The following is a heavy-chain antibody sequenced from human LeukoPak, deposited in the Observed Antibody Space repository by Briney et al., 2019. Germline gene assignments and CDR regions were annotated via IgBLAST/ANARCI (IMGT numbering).Heavy chain of an antibody. CDR2: IYYSGST. V-gene: IGHV4-59*01. J-gene: IGHJ6*02. CDR3: ARVRIAVAGMQGYYYGMDV. Sequence: SETLSLTCTVSGGSISSYYWSWIRQPPGKGLEWFGYIYYSGSTNYNPSLKSRVTISVDTSKNQFSLKLSSVTAADTAVYYCARVRIAVAGMQGYYYGMDVWGQGTAVTVSS. D-gene: IGHD6-19*01. CDR1: GGSISSYY.